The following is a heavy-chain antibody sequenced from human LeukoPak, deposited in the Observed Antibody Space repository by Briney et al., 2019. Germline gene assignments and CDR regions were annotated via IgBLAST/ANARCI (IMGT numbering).Heavy chain of an antibody. CDR3: ARGYYDSSGYYTEFAN. Sequence: SETLSLTCTVSGGSISSDYRSWIRQPAGKGLEWIGRIYTSGSTDYNPSLKSRVTMSADTSKNKFSLKVTSVTAADTAIYYCARGYYDSSGYYTEFANWGQGTLVTVSS. J-gene: IGHJ4*02. V-gene: IGHV4-4*07. CDR1: GGSISSDY. D-gene: IGHD3-22*01. CDR2: IYTSGST.